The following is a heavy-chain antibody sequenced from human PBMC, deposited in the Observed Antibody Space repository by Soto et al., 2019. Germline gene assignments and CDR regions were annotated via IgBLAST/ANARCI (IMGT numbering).Heavy chain of an antibody. D-gene: IGHD2-21*01. V-gene: IGHV3-30*03. CDR3: SRGIKGGLDA. J-gene: IGHJ5*02. CDR1: GFVSNDYD. Sequence: QVQLAESGGGVVQPGRSLRLSCATSGFVSNDYDIHWVRQAPGKGLAWLASISYDGSNKYYADSVKGRFTISRDNSKNTLSLQINSPGAEDTAVYYCSRGIKGGLDAWGPGTLVTVSS. CDR2: ISYDGSNK.